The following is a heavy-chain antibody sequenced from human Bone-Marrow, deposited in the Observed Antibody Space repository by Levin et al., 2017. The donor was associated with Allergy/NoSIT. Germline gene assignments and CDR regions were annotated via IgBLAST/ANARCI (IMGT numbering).Heavy chain of an antibody. J-gene: IGHJ6*02. D-gene: IGHD5-12*01. CDR1: GFTFRSYG. CDR2: IWYSGSHQ. Sequence: GESLKISCAASGFTFRSYGMHWVRQAPRKGLEWVAVIWYSGSHQYYADSVKGRFTISRDSSKNTLFLQMNNLTVEDTAVYFCARDIGYEATFYGLDVWGQGTTVTVSS. V-gene: IGHV3-33*01. CDR3: ARDIGYEATFYGLDV.